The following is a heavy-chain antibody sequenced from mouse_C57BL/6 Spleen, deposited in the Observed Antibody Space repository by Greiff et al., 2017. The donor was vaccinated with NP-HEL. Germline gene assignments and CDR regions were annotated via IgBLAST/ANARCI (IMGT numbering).Heavy chain of an antibody. CDR1: GYTFTSYW. D-gene: IGHD2-5*01. CDR3: ARGPYYSNWDY. J-gene: IGHJ2*01. Sequence: QVQLQQPGAELVKPGASVKLSCKASGYTFTSYWMHWVKQRPGQGLEWIGMIHPNSGSTNYNEKFKSKATLTVDKSSSAAYMQLSSLTSEDSAVYYCARGPYYSNWDYWGQGTTLTVSS. V-gene: IGHV1-64*01. CDR2: IHPNSGST.